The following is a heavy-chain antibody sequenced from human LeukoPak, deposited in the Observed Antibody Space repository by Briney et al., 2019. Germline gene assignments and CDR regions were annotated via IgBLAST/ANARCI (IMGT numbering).Heavy chain of an antibody. D-gene: IGHD3-10*01. CDR2: IYYSGST. Sequence: SETLSLTCTVTGGSISSGGYYWSWIRQHPGKGLEWIGHIYYSGSTYYNPSLKSRVTISLDTSKNQFSLKLSSVTAADTAVYYCARVGATPPYYYYDCWGQGTLVTVSS. CDR1: GGSISSGGYY. CDR3: ARVGATPPYYYYDC. V-gene: IGHV4-31*03. J-gene: IGHJ4*02.